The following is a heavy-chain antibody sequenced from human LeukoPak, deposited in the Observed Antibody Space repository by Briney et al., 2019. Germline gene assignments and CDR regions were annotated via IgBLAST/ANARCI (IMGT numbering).Heavy chain of an antibody. CDR1: GFTFSSYA. J-gene: IGHJ4*02. D-gene: IGHD3-16*01. Sequence: GGSLRLSCAASGFTFSSYAMSWVRQAPGKGLEWVSAISGSGGSTYYADSVKGRFTISRDNAKNSLYLQMNGLRAEDTAVYYCARALGLPYYFDYWGQGTLVTVSS. CDR3: ARALGLPYYFDY. CDR2: ISGSGGST. V-gene: IGHV3-23*01.